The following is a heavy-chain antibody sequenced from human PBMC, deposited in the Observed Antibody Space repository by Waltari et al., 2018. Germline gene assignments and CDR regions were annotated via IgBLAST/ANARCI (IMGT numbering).Heavy chain of an antibody. D-gene: IGHD5-12*01. CDR1: GGSISSHY. V-gene: IGHV4-59*11. CDR3: AAGVATIGAFDI. Sequence: QVQLQESGPGLVKPSETLSLTCPVSGGSISSHYWSWLRQPPGKGLVWIGYIYYSGSTNYNPSLKSRVTISVDTSKNQFSLKLSSVTAADTAVYYCAAGVATIGAFDIWGQGTMVTVSS. J-gene: IGHJ3*02. CDR2: IYYSGST.